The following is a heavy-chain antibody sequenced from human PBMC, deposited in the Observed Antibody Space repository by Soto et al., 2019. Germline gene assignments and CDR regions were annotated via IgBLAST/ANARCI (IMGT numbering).Heavy chain of an antibody. CDR1: GGSISSGGYY. D-gene: IGHD3-9*01. J-gene: IGHJ5*02. CDR2: IYYSGST. CDR3: ESWYSTIGFDP. Sequence: PSETLSLTCTVSGGSISSGGYYWSWVRQHPGKGLEWIGYIYYSGSTYYNPSLKSRVTISVDTSKNQFSLKLSSVTAADTAVYYCESWYSTIGFDPWGQGTLVTVSS. V-gene: IGHV4-31*03.